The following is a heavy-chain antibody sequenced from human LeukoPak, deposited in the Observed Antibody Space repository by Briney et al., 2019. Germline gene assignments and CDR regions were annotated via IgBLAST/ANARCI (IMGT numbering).Heavy chain of an antibody. V-gene: IGHV3-48*03. CDR1: GFTFSSYE. J-gene: IGHJ4*02. Sequence: GGSLRLSCAASGFTFSSYEMHWVRQAPGKGLEWVSYISSSGSTIYYADSVKGRFTISRDNAKNSLYLQMNSLRAEDTAVYYCARSSRLTFDYWGQGTLVTVSS. CDR2: ISSSGSTI. CDR3: ARSSRLTFDY. D-gene: IGHD6-6*01.